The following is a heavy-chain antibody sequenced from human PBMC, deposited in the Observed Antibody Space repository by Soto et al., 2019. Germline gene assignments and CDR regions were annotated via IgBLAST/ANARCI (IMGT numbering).Heavy chain of an antibody. J-gene: IGHJ6*03. CDR2: ISYDGSNK. Sequence: GGSLRLSCAASGFTFSSYAMHWVRQAPGKGLEWVAVISYDGSNKYYADSVKGRFTNSRDNSKNTLYLQMNSLRAEDTAVYYCARSRITGTYDYYYYMDVWGKGTTVTVSS. CDR3: ARSRITGTYDYYYYMDV. V-gene: IGHV3-30*04. CDR1: GFTFSSYA. D-gene: IGHD1-20*01.